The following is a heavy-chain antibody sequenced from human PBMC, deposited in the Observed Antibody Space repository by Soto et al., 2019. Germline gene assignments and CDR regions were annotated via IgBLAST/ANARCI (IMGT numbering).Heavy chain of an antibody. D-gene: IGHD4-17*01. V-gene: IGHV3-33*06. J-gene: IGHJ6*02. CDR1: GFTFSSYG. CDR3: AKALARMDDYGDYYYYYYGMDV. CDR2: IWYDGSNK. Sequence: PGGSLRLSCAASGFTFSSYGMHWVRQAPGKGLEWVAVIWYDGSNKYYADSVKGRFTISRDNSKNTLYLQMNSLRAEDTAVYYCAKALARMDDYGDYYYYYYGMDVWGQGTTVTVSS.